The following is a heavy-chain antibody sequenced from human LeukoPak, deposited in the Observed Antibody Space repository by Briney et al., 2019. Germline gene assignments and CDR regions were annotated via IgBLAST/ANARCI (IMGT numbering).Heavy chain of an antibody. V-gene: IGHV3-9*01. J-gene: IGHJ6*02. CDR2: ISWNSGSI. Sequence: GGSLRLSCAASGFTFDDYAMHWVRQAPGKGLEWVSGISWNSGSIGYADSVKGRFTISRDNAKNSLYLQMNSLRAEDTAVYYCASGTYSSGWYYYGMDVWGQGTTVTVSS. D-gene: IGHD6-19*01. CDR3: ASGTYSSGWYYYGMDV. CDR1: GFTFDDYA.